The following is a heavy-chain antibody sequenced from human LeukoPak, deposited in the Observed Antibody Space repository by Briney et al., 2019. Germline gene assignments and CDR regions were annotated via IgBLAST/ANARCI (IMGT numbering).Heavy chain of an antibody. CDR2: ISGSGGST. J-gene: IGHJ3*02. CDR3: AKDLVSSGWYPGDAFDI. V-gene: IGHV3-23*01. Sequence: GGSLRLSCAASGFTFSSYAMSWVRQAPGKGLEWVSAISGSGGSTYYADSVKGRFTISRDNSKNTLYLQMNSLRAEDTAVYYCAKDLVSSGWYPGDAFDIWGQGTMVTVSS. CDR1: GFTFSSYA. D-gene: IGHD6-19*01.